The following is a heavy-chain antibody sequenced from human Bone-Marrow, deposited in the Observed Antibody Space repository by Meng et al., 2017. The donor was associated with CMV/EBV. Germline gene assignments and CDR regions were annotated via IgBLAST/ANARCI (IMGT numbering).Heavy chain of an antibody. Sequence: ASVKVSCKVSGYTLTELSMHWVRQAPGKGLEWMGGFDPEDGETIYAQKFQGRVTMTEDTSTDTAYMELNSLRSEDTAVYYCATDLAIIWNGGTLFDIWGQGTMVTVSS. J-gene: IGHJ3*02. CDR3: ATDLAIIWNGGTLFDI. CDR1: GYTLTELS. V-gene: IGHV1-24*01. D-gene: IGHD1-1*01. CDR2: FDPEDGET.